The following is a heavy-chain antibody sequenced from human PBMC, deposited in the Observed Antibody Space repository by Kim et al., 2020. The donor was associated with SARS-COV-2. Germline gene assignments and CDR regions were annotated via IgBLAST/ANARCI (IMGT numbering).Heavy chain of an antibody. D-gene: IGHD6-13*01. CDR3: AKRRGNSAAGSTIGMDV. CDR2: LSGSGDTT. Sequence: GGSLRLSCAASGFRFSSYAMTWVRQAPGKGLEWVSTLSGSGDTTYYADSVKGRFTISRDNSKNTVSLEMNSLRAEDTAVYYCAKRRGNSAAGSTIGMDVWGQGTTVTVSS. V-gene: IGHV3-23*01. J-gene: IGHJ6*02. CDR1: GFRFSSYA.